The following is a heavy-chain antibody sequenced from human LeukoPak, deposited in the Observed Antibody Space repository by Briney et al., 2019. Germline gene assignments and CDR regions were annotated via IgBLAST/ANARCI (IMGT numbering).Heavy chain of an antibody. CDR1: KFTFNNYA. CDR3: ARILTYYYDSSGYGD. D-gene: IGHD3-22*01. V-gene: IGHV3-21*01. Sequence: GGSLRLSCLASKFTFNNYAMTWVRQAPGKGLEWVSSISGSGDNMDYADSVKGRFTISRDNAKNSLYLQMNSLRAEDTAVYYCARILTYYYDSSGYGDWGQGTLVTVSS. J-gene: IGHJ4*02. CDR2: ISGSGDNM.